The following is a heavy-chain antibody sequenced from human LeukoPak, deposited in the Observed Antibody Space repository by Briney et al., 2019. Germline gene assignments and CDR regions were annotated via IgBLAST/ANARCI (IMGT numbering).Heavy chain of an antibody. CDR1: GGTFSSYA. CDR2: IIPIFGTA. CDR3: ARGTDCSSTSCYSRPRRYYYYYMDV. J-gene: IGHJ6*03. V-gene: IGHV1-69*05. Sequence: GASVKVSCKASGGTFSSYAISWVRQAPGQGLEWMGGIIPIFGTANYAQKFQGRVTITTDESTSTAYMELSSRRSEDTAVYYCARGTDCSSTSCYSRPRRYYYYYMDVWGKGTTVTVSS. D-gene: IGHD2-2*01.